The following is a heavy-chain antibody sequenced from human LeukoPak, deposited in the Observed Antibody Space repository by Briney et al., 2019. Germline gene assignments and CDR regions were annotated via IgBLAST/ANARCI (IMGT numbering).Heavy chain of an antibody. CDR2: INHSRST. J-gene: IGHJ4*02. Sequence: SETLSLTCAVYGGSFSPYYWSWIRQSPDKGLEWIGEINHSRSTNYNPSLKSQVTISVDTSKNQFSLKLSSVTAADTAVYYCARDLPGGTYYYDSSGQKPPRFDFDYWGQGTLVTVSS. CDR1: GGSFSPYY. V-gene: IGHV4-34*01. D-gene: IGHD3-22*01. CDR3: ARDLPGGTYYYDSSGQKPPRFDFDY.